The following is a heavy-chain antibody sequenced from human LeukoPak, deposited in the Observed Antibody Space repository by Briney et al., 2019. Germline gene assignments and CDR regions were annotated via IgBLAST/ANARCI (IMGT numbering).Heavy chain of an antibody. CDR1: GFTFSSYA. V-gene: IGHV3-49*03. CDR3: TRDPPTAWGDYEGDGMDV. J-gene: IGHJ6*02. Sequence: PGGSLRLSCAASGFTFSSYAMSWFRQAPGKGLEWVGFIRSKAYGGTTEYAASVKGRFTISRDDSKSIAYLQMNSLKTEDTAVYYCTRDPPTAWGDYEGDGMDVWGQGTTVTVSS. CDR2: IRSKAYGGTT. D-gene: IGHD4-17*01.